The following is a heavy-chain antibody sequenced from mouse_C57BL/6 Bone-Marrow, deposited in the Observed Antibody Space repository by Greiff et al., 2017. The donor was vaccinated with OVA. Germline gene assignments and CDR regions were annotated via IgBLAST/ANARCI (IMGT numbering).Heavy chain of an antibody. CDR1: GYTFTSYW. D-gene: IGHD2-1*01. J-gene: IGHJ1*03. CDR2: IDPSDSET. Sequence: QVQLQQPGAELVRPGSSVKLSCKASGYTFTSYWMHWVKQRPIQGLEWIGNIDPSDSETHYNQKFKDKATLTVDKSSSTAYMQLSSLTSEDSAVYYCARKGNYAVDVWGTGTTVTVSS. CDR3: ARKGNYAVDV. V-gene: IGHV1-52*01.